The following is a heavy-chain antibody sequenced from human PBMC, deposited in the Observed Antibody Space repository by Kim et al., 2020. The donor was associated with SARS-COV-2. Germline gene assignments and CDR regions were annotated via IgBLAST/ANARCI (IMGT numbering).Heavy chain of an antibody. Sequence: GGSLRLSCAASGFSFSSYWMHWVRQAPGKGLLWVSRINNDGSSTSYGDSVKGRFTISRDNAKNTFYLQMNSLRAEDTAVYYCAVRDANSGFDHWGQGTLVTVSS. J-gene: IGHJ4*02. CDR3: AVRDANSGFDH. CDR2: INNDGSST. V-gene: IGHV3-74*01. D-gene: IGHD6-19*01. CDR1: GFSFSSYW.